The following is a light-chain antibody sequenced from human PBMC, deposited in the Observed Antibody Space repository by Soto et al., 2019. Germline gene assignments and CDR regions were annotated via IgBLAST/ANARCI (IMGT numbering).Light chain of an antibody. CDR2: AAT. V-gene: IGKV1-39*01. CDR3: QRSYRSIS. Sequence: DIQMTQSPSSLFASVGDRVTITCRASQSISAYLNWYQQRPGKAPSLLIYAATHLHSGVPSRFSGSGSGTDFTLTISSLQPEDFATYYCQRSYRSISFGQGTRLEMK. CDR1: QSISAY. J-gene: IGKJ5*01.